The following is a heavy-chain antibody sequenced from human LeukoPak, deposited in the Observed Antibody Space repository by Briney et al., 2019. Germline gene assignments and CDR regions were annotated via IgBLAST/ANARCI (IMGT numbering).Heavy chain of an antibody. V-gene: IGHV3-7*03. CDR1: GFTFSMSW. D-gene: IGHD3-16*01. CDR2: INGHGSEI. J-gene: IGHJ4*02. Sequence: GGSLRLSCAASGFTFSMSWMTWVRQAPGKGLEWVASINGHGSEIHYVDSVKGRFTISRDNANDSLYLQMNTLQIDDTAVYYCTTENWGRGDYWGQGTLITVSS. CDR3: TTENWGRGDY.